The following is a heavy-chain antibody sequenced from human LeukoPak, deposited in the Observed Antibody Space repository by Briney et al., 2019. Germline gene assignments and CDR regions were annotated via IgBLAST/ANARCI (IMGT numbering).Heavy chain of an antibody. V-gene: IGHV3-13*01. CDR2: IGTAGDT. J-gene: IGHJ4*02. CDR1: GFTFSSYD. D-gene: IGHD6-13*01. Sequence: GGSLRLSCAASGFTFSSYDMHWVRQATGKGLEWVSAIGTAGDTYYPGSVKGRFTISRENAKNSLYLQMNSLRAGDTAVYYCARGTIAAAGTRREFDYWGQGTLVTVSS. CDR3: ARGTIAAAGTRREFDY.